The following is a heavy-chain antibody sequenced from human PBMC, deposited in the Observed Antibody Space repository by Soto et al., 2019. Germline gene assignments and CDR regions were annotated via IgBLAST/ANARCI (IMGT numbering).Heavy chain of an antibody. V-gene: IGHV1-69*12. CDR1: GGTFSTYA. Sequence: QVQLVQSGAEVKKPESSVKVSCKAPGGTFSTYAISWVRQAPGQGLEWMGGIIPMFGTANYAQRFQDRVTIRADESTNTVYMELSSPRSEDTAVYFCASGIQLWLRRINNGYSGWGQGTVVTVSS. CDR3: ASGIQLWLRRINNGYSG. CDR2: IIPMFGTA. J-gene: IGHJ4*02. D-gene: IGHD5-18*01.